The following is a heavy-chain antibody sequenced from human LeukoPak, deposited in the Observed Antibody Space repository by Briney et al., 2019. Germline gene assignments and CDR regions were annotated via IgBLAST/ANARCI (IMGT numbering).Heavy chain of an antibody. D-gene: IGHD4-17*01. Sequence: PSETLSLTCTVSGGSISSSSYYWGWIRQPPGKGLEWIGRIYYSGSTYYNPSLKSRVTISVDTSKNQFSLKLSSVTAADTAVYYCAREYNGDSDYYYYYMDVWGKGTTVTVSS. CDR3: AREYNGDSDYYYYYMDV. J-gene: IGHJ6*03. CDR1: GGSISSSSYY. V-gene: IGHV4-39*02. CDR2: IYYSGST.